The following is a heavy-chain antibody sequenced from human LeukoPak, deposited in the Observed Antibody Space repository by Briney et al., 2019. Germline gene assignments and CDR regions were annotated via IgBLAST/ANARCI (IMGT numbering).Heavy chain of an antibody. Sequence: GASVKVSCKASGYTFTGYYMHWVRRAPGQGLEWMGWINPNSGGTNYAQKFQGRVTMTRDTSISTAYMERSRLRSDDTAVYYCARGIAAENWFDPWGQGTLVTVSS. D-gene: IGHD6-13*01. CDR3: ARGIAAENWFDP. V-gene: IGHV1-2*02. J-gene: IGHJ5*02. CDR1: GYTFTGYY. CDR2: INPNSGGT.